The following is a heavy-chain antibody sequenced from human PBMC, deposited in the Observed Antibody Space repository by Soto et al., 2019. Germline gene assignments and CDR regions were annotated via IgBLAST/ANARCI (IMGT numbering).Heavy chain of an antibody. CDR2: INPKSGGT. V-gene: IGHV1-2*04. CDR3: ARGVFKDFSNGVSSFFYTHKMNV. J-gene: IGHJ6*02. Sequence: GASVKVSCKASGYSFTDYHIHWVRQAPGQGLEWLGRINPKSGGTSTAQKFQGWVTMTTDTSISTASMELTRLTSDDTPIYSWARGVFKDFSNGVSSFFYTHKMNVWGQGTTFTFSS. CDR1: GYSFTDYH. D-gene: IGHD2-8*01.